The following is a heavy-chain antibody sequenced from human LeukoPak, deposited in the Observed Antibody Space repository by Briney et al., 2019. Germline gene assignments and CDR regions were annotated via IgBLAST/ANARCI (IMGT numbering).Heavy chain of an antibody. D-gene: IGHD2-21*02. Sequence: GASVKVSCKTSGFTFTSSGMQWVRQARGQRPEWIGWIVVGKGKINYAESFQERVTITRDMSTSTVYMELSSLRSDDTAVYYCAASRDCGSDSCYRSSDYWGQGTLVTVSS. CDR2: IVVGKGKI. CDR3: AASRDCGSDSCYRSSDY. CDR1: GFTFTSSG. J-gene: IGHJ4*02. V-gene: IGHV1-58*02.